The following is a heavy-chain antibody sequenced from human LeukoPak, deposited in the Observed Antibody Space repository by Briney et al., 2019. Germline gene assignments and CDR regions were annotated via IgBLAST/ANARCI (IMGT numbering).Heavy chain of an antibody. CDR3: ARSYGSGSRGFDY. CDR2: IYYSGST. D-gene: IGHD3-10*01. V-gene: IGHV4-59*01. J-gene: IGHJ4*02. Sequence: PSETLSLTCTVSGGSISSYYWSWIRQPPGKGLEWIGYIYYSGSTNYNPSLKSRVTISVDTSKNQFSLKLSSVTAADTAVYYCARSYGSGSRGFDYWGQGTLVTVSS. CDR1: GGSISSYY.